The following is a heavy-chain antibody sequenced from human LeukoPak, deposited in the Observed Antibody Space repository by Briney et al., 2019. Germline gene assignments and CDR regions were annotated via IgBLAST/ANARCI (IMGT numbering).Heavy chain of an antibody. Sequence: SETLSLTCTVSGGSISSNGYYWGWIRQPPGRGLEWIGSFYYTGSTFYSPSLKSRVTISVDTSKNQFSLKLSSVTAADTAVYYCARRSGTYHAFDIWGQGTMVTVSS. D-gene: IGHD1-26*01. CDR2: FYYTGST. J-gene: IGHJ3*02. CDR1: GGSISSNGYY. CDR3: ARRSGTYHAFDI. V-gene: IGHV4-39*01.